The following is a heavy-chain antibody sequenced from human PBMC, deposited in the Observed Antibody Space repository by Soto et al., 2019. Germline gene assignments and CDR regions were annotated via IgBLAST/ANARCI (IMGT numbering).Heavy chain of an antibody. Sequence: PGGSLRLSCAASGFTFSSYAMHWVRQAPGKGLEWVAVISYDGSNKYYADSVKGRFTISRDNSKNTLYLQMNSLRAEDTAVYYCARDPNPPGHIAARQHGSPNLEGTWGQGTLVTVSS. CDR2: ISYDGSNK. J-gene: IGHJ5*02. D-gene: IGHD6-6*01. CDR3: ARDPNPPGHIAARQHGSPNLEGT. V-gene: IGHV3-30-3*01. CDR1: GFTFSSYA.